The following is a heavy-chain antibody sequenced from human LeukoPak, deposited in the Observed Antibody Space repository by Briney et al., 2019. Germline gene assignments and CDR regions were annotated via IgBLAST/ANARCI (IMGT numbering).Heavy chain of an antibody. CDR2: ISSSGSTI. J-gene: IGHJ6*04. Sequence: GGSLRLSCAASRFTFSSYSMNWVRQAPGKGLEWVSYISSSGSTIYYADSVKGRFTISRDNAKNSLYLQMNSLRAEDTAVYYCAELGITMIGGVWGKGTTVTVSS. CDR3: AELGITMIGGV. V-gene: IGHV3-48*04. CDR1: RFTFSSYS. D-gene: IGHD3-10*02.